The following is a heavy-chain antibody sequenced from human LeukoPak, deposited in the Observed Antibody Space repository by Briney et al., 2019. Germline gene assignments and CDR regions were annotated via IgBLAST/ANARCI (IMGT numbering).Heavy chain of an antibody. CDR1: GFTFSSYA. CDR2: INGSGGST. V-gene: IGHV3-23*01. CDR3: AKRGIAAAGDYYFDY. D-gene: IGHD6-13*01. Sequence: GGSLRLSCAASGFTFSSYAMSWVRQAPGKGLGWVSAINGSGGSTYYADSVEGRFTISRDNSKNTLYLQMNSLRAEDTAVYYCAKRGIAAAGDYYFDYWGQGTLVTVSS. J-gene: IGHJ4*02.